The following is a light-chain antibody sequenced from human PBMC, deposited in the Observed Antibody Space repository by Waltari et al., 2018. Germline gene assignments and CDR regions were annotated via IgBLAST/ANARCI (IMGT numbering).Light chain of an antibody. Sequence: EVVLTQSPGTLSLSPGERATISCRARQSVSRYLAWYKQKPGQAPRLLIYDTSTRATGIPDRFSGSGSGTDFSLTISSLEPEDFAVYYCQHYLRLPVTFGQGTKVEVK. V-gene: IGKV3-20*01. CDR2: DTS. CDR1: QSVSRY. CDR3: QHYLRLPVT. J-gene: IGKJ1*01.